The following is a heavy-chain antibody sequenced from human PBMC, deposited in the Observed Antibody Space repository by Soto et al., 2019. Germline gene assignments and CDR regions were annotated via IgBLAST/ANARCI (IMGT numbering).Heavy chain of an antibody. V-gene: IGHV3-23*01. CDR1: GFTFSSYA. CDR2: ISGSGGST. CDR3: AKDGYYYGSGSYYCYYMDV. J-gene: IGHJ6*03. Sequence: EVQLLESGGGLVRPGGSLRLSCAASGFTFSSYAMSWVRQAPGKGLEWVSAISGSGGSTYYADSVKGRFTISRDNSKNTLYLQMNSLRAEDTAVYYCAKDGYYYGSGSYYCYYMDVWGKGTTVTVSS. D-gene: IGHD3-10*01.